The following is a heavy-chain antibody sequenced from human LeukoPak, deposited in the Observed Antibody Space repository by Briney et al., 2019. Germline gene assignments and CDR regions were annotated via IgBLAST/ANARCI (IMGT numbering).Heavy chain of an antibody. CDR3: ARRTDCGGDCYQNYYFDY. D-gene: IGHD2-21*02. Sequence: PSETLSLTCTVYGGSFSGYYWSWIRQPPGKGLEWIGEINHSGSTNYNPSLKSRVTISVDTSKNQFSLKLSSVTAADTAVYYCARRTDCGGDCYQNYYFDYWGQGTLVTVSS. J-gene: IGHJ4*02. CDR1: GGSFSGYY. CDR2: INHSGST. V-gene: IGHV4-34*01.